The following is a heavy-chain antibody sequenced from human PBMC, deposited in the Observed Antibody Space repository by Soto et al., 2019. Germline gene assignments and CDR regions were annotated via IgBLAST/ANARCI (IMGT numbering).Heavy chain of an antibody. CDR3: ARGAFHNYYVDY. D-gene: IGHD3-3*02. CDR2: IKGDGSTT. V-gene: IGHV3-74*01. J-gene: IGHJ4*02. CDR1: GFTFSTYW. Sequence: EVQLVESGGDSVQPGGSLRLSCAASGFTFSTYWMHWVRQAPGEGLVWVSRIKGDGSTTSSADSVEGRFTISRDNAKNTVYLLMNSLRADDTAVYYCARGAFHNYYVDYWGQGTLVTVSS.